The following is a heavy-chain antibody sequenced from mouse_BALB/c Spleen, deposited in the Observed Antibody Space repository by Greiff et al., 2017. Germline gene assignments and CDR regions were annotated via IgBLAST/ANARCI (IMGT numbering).Heavy chain of an antibody. V-gene: IGHV5-6-5*01. CDR2: ISSGGST. J-gene: IGHJ4*01. D-gene: IGHD1-2*01. CDR1: GFTFSSYA. CDR3: ARAELRLRAMDY. Sequence: EVKLVESGGGLVKPGGSLKLSCAASGFTFSSYAMSWVRQTPEKRLEWVASISSGGSTYYPDSVKGRFTISRDNARNILYLQMSSLRSEDTAMYYCARAELRLRAMDYWGQGTSVTVSS.